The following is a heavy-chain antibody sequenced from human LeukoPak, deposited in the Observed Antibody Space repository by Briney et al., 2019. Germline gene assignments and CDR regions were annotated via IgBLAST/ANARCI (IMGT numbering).Heavy chain of an antibody. J-gene: IGHJ4*02. CDR3: AKTMLRYFDWLLTFDY. Sequence: GGSLRLSCAASGFIVSSNCMSWVRQAPGKGLEWVSVIYSGGNTYYADSVKGRFTISRDNSKNTLYLQMNSLRAEDTAVYYCAKTMLRYFDWLLTFDYWGQGTLVTVSS. V-gene: IGHV3-53*01. D-gene: IGHD3-9*01. CDR2: IYSGGNT. CDR1: GFIVSSNC.